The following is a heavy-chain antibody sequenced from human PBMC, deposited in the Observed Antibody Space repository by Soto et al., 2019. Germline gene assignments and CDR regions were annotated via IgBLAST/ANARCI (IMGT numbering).Heavy chain of an antibody. V-gene: IGHV3-23*01. CDR1: GFTFSSYA. J-gene: IGHJ4*02. CDR3: VKHHGGVLSHFHQ. D-gene: IGHD3-10*01. CDR2: ISGSGGTT. Sequence: EVQLLESGGNLVQPGGSLRLSCTASGFTFSSYALTWVRQAPGKGLEWISGISGSGGTTYYADSVKGRFTISRDNSMDTLYLQMNSLTAEDTGVYYCVKHHGGVLSHFHQWGQGTLVTVSS.